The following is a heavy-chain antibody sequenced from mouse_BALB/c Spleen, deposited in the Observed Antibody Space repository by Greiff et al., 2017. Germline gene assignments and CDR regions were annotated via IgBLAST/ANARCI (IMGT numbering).Heavy chain of an antibody. D-gene: IGHD2-10*02. J-gene: IGHJ3*01. CDR3: ARSEYGNYIGAWFAY. CDR2: IDPYNGGT. CDR1: GYSFTDYN. V-gene: IGHV1S135*01. Sequence: LQESGPELVKPGASVKVSCKASGYSFTDYNMYWVKQSHGKSLEWIGYIDPYNGGTSYNQKFKGKATLTVDKSSSTAFMHLNSLTSEDSAVYYCARSEYGNYIGAWFAYWGQGTLVTVSA.